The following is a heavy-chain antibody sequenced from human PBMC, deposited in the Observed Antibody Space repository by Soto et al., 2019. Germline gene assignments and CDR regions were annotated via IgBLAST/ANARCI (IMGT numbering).Heavy chain of an antibody. Sequence: SVKVSCKASGFTFTSSAVQCVRQARGQRLEWIGWIVVGSGNTNYAQKFQERVTITRDMSTSTAYMELSSLRSEDTAVYYCAAARDPYYYDSSGYYVDAFDIWGQGTMVTVSS. CDR3: AAARDPYYYDSSGYYVDAFDI. CDR2: IVVGSGNT. CDR1: GFTFTSSA. D-gene: IGHD3-22*01. V-gene: IGHV1-58*01. J-gene: IGHJ3*02.